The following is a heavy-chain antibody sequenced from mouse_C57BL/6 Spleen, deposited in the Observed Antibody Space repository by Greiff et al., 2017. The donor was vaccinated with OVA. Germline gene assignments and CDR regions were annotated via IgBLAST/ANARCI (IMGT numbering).Heavy chain of an antibody. CDR2: IDPSDSYT. D-gene: IGHD1-1*01. J-gene: IGHJ2*01. CDR1: GYTFTSYW. V-gene: IGHV1-50*01. Sequence: QVQLQQPGAELVKPGASVKLSCKASGYTFTSYWMQWVKQRPGQGLEWIGEIDPSDSYTNYNQKFKGKATLTVDTSSSTAYMQLSSLTSEDSAVYYCARRTTVAYYFDYWGQGTTLTVSS. CDR3: ARRTTVAYYFDY.